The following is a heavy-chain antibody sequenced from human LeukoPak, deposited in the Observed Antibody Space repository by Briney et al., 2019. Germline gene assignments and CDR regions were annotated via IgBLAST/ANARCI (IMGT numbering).Heavy chain of an antibody. CDR3: ARTPSEYYDFWSGYYTYFDY. J-gene: IGHJ4*02. Sequence: SETLSLTCTVSGGSISSYYWSWIRQPPGKGLEWIGHIYYSGSTNYNPSLKSRVTISVDTSKNQFSLKLSSVTAADTAVYYCARTPSEYYDFWSGYYTYFDYWGQGTLVTVSS. CDR2: IYYSGST. D-gene: IGHD3-3*01. V-gene: IGHV4-59*01. CDR1: GGSISSYY.